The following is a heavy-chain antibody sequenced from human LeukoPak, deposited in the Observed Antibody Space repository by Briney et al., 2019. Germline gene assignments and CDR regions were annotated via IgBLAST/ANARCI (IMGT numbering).Heavy chain of an antibody. J-gene: IGHJ4*02. Sequence: PSETLSLTCTVSGGSISSYYWSWVRQAPGKGLEWVSTISGSGGSTYYADSVKGRFTISRDNSKNTLYLQMNSLRAEDTAVYYCAKATYSSSWNLYFDYWGQGTLVTVSS. V-gene: IGHV3-23*01. CDR2: ISGSGGST. CDR3: AKATYSSSWNLYFDY. D-gene: IGHD6-13*01. CDR1: GGSISSYY.